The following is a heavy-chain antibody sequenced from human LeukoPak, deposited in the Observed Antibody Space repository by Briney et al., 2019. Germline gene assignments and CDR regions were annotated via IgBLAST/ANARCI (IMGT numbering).Heavy chain of an antibody. CDR3: SSGTLDYFDSSGYPAD. V-gene: IGHV3-73*01. CDR2: IRSKPHSYAT. Sequence: QPGGSLRLSCAASGFIFSASAIHWVRQASGKGLEWVGHIRSKPHSYATGYSASVKGRFTISRDDSTNTAYLQMNSLKTEDTAVYYCSSGTLDYFDSSGYPADWGQGTLVTVSS. CDR1: GFIFSASA. D-gene: IGHD3-22*01. J-gene: IGHJ4*02.